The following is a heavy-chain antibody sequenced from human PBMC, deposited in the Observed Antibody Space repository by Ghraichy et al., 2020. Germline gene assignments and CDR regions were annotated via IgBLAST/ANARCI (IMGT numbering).Heavy chain of an antibody. D-gene: IGHD3-10*01. V-gene: IGHV3-7*03. CDR2: RNQDSREK. J-gene: IGHJ3*02. Sequence: GGSLRLSCAASGFIFGSHWMTWVRQAPGKGLEWVANRNQDSREKYYVHSVKGRFTISRDNARNSLYLQMNNLSAEDTAVYYCSSGDTFDIWGRGTMVTVSS. CDR1: GFIFGSHW. CDR3: SSGDTFDI.